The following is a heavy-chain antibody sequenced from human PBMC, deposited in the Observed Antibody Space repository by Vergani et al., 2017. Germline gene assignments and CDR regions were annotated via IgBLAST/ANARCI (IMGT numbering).Heavy chain of an antibody. CDR2: ISGSGGSK. V-gene: IGHV3-23*01. Sequence: EVQLLESGGGLVQPGGSLRLSCAASGFTFSSYAMSWVRQAPGKGLEWVSAISGSGGSKYYADSVKGRFTISRDNSKNSLYLQMNILRAEDTAVYYCARFLELLLFPALYYGMDVWGQGTTVTVSS. CDR3: ARFLELLLFPALYYGMDV. J-gene: IGHJ6*02. CDR1: GFTFSSYA. D-gene: IGHD3-3*01.